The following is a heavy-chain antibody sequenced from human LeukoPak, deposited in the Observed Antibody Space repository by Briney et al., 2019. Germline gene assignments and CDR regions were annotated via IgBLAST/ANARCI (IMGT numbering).Heavy chain of an antibody. D-gene: IGHD6-13*01. J-gene: IGHJ4*02. CDR3: ARVGEQQLVWGLDY. Sequence: SQTLSLTCTVSGGSISSGGYYWSWIRQPPGKGLEWIGYIYHSGSTYYNPSLKSRVTLSVDRSKNQFSLKLSSVTAADTAVYYCARVGEQQLVWGLDYWGQGTLVTVSS. CDR2: IYHSGST. V-gene: IGHV4-30-2*01. CDR1: GGSISSGGYY.